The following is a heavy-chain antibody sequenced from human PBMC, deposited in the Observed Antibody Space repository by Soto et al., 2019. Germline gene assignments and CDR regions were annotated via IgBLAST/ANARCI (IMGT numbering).Heavy chain of an antibody. CDR1: GFTFDDYT. CDR3: AKDILPLKGRYCSGGSCYSGVHYYYYGMDV. D-gene: IGHD2-15*01. CDR2: ISWDGGST. J-gene: IGHJ6*02. V-gene: IGHV3-43*01. Sequence: PGGSLRLSCAASGFTFDDYTMHWVRQAPGKGLEWVSLISWDGGSTYYADSVKGRFTISRDNSKNSLYLQMNSLRTEDTALYYCAKDILPLKGRYCSGGSCYSGVHYYYYGMDVWGQGTTVTVSS.